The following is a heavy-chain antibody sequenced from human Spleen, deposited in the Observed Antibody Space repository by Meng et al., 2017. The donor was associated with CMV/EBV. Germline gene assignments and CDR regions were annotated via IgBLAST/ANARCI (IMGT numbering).Heavy chain of an antibody. D-gene: IGHD2-2*01. CDR3: ARDPVGCSSTSCYPENYYYYGMDV. J-gene: IGHJ6*02. CDR2: ISAYNGNT. Sequence: ASVKVSCKASGYTFTSYGISWVRQAPGQGLEWMGWISAYNGNTNYAQKLQGRVTMTTDTSTSTAYMELRGLRSDDTAVYHCARDPVGCSSTSCYPENYYYYGMDVWGQGTTVTVSS. V-gene: IGHV1-18*01. CDR1: GYTFTSYG.